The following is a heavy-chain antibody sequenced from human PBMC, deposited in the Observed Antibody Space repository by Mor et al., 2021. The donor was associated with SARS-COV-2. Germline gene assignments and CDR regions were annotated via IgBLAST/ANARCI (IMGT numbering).Heavy chain of an antibody. Sequence: APGKGLEWVAVISYDGSNKYYADSVKGRFTISRDNSKNTLYLQMNSLRAEDTAVYYCATPDYWGQGTLVT. CDR2: ISYDGSNK. J-gene: IGHJ4*02. V-gene: IGHV3-30*03. CDR3: ATPDY.